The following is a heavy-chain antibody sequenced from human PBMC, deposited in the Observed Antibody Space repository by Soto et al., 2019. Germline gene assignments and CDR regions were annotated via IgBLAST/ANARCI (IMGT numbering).Heavy chain of an antibody. Sequence: PSESLSLTCAVYGYSISSGYNWGWIRQPPGKGLEWIGSIYHSGSTYYNPSLKSRVTISVDTSKNQFSLKLSSVTAADTAVYYCASTGVIFDYWGQGTLVTVSS. CDR3: ASTGVIFDY. D-gene: IGHD3-22*01. CDR2: IYHSGST. CDR1: GYSISSGYN. V-gene: IGHV4-38-2*01. J-gene: IGHJ4*02.